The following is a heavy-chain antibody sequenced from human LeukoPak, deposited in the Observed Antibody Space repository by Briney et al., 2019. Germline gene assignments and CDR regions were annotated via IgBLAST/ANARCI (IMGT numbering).Heavy chain of an antibody. CDR2: IYYSGST. Sequence: SETLSLTCTVSGGSISCSSYYWGWIRQPPGKGLEWIGSIYYSGSTYYNPSLKSRVTISVDTSKNQFSLKLSSVTAADTAVYYCARSGWLRFLYFDYWGQGTLVTVSS. CDR3: ARSGWLRFLYFDY. V-gene: IGHV4-39*01. CDR1: GGSISCSSYY. J-gene: IGHJ4*02. D-gene: IGHD5-12*01.